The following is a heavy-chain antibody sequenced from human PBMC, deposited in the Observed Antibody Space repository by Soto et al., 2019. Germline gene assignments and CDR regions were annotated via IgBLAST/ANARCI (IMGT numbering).Heavy chain of an antibody. Sequence: GGSLRLSCAASGFTFSSYAMHWVRQAPGKGLEWVAVISYDGSNKYYADSVKGRFTISRDNSKNTLYLQMNSLRAEDTAVYYCARSIAVAGGPLDYWGQGTPVTVSS. V-gene: IGHV3-30-3*01. D-gene: IGHD6-19*01. CDR1: GFTFSSYA. J-gene: IGHJ4*02. CDR3: ARSIAVAGGPLDY. CDR2: ISYDGSNK.